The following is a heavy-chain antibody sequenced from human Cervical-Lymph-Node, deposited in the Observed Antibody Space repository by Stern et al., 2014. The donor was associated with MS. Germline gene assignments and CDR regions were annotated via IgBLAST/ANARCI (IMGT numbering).Heavy chain of an antibody. CDR3: ARRCSRRIDAFDI. D-gene: IGHD2-15*01. J-gene: IGHJ3*02. CDR2: VDPSDSYT. Sequence: VQLVQSGAEVKKPGESLRISCKGSGYSFTSYWISWGRQMPGKGLEWMGRVDPSDSYTNYSPSFHGHVTISADKSLSTAYLQWSSLKASDTAMYYCARRCSRRIDAFDIWGQGTMVTVSS. V-gene: IGHV5-10-1*01. CDR1: GYSFTSYW.